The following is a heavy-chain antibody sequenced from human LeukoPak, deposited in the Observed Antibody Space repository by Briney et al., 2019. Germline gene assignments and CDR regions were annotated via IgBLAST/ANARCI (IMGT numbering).Heavy chain of an antibody. Sequence: GASVKVSCKASGYTFTSYGISWVRQAPGQGLEWMGWIRVYNGNTNYVQKLQGRVTMTTDTSTSTAYMDLRSLRSDDTAVYYCARAKVTPGYCSSTSCYSFGLDFDYWGQGTLVTVSS. CDR3: ARAKVTPGYCSSTSCYSFGLDFDY. D-gene: IGHD2-2*02. V-gene: IGHV1-18*01. J-gene: IGHJ4*02. CDR1: GYTFTSYG. CDR2: IRVYNGNT.